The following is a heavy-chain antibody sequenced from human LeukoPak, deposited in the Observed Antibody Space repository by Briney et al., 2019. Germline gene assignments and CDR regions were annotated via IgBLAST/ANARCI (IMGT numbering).Heavy chain of an antibody. D-gene: IGHD3-16*01. CDR1: GFTFSSYS. Sequence: GGSLRLSCAASGFTFSSYSMNWVRQAPGKGLEWVSSISSSSSYIYYADSVKGRFTISRDNAKNLLYLQMNSLRAEDTAVYYCASQIGDPYYFDYWGQGTLVTVSS. CDR3: ASQIGDPYYFDY. CDR2: ISSSSSYI. V-gene: IGHV3-21*01. J-gene: IGHJ4*02.